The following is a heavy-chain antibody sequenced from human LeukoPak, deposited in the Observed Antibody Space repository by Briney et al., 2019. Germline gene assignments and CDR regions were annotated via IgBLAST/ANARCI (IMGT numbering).Heavy chain of an antibody. CDR3: ASGGAVAGTPAFDY. D-gene: IGHD6-19*01. Sequence: SETVSLTCTVSGGSISSYYWSWIRQPPGKGLEWIGYIYYSGSTNYNPSLKSRVTISVDTSKNQFSLKLSSVTAADTAVYYCASGGAVAGTPAFDYWGQGTLVTVSS. V-gene: IGHV4-59*08. J-gene: IGHJ4*02. CDR1: GGSISSYY. CDR2: IYYSGST.